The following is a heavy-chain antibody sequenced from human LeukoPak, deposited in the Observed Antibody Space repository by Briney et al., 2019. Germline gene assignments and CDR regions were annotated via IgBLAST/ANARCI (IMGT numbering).Heavy chain of an antibody. V-gene: IGHV6-1*01. CDR3: ARLRQGGITIFGVVYYFDY. D-gene: IGHD3-3*01. Sequence: SQTLSLTCVISGDSVSSNSAAWNWIRQSPSRGLQWLGRTYYRSKWYNDYAVSVRSRITINPDTSKNQFSLKLSSVTAADTAVYYCARLRQGGITIFGVVYYFDYWGQGTLVTVSS. CDR2: TYYRSKWYN. CDR1: GDSVSSNSAA. J-gene: IGHJ4*02.